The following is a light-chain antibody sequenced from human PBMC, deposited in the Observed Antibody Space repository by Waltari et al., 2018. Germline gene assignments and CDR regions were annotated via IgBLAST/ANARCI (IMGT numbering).Light chain of an antibody. CDR2: SAS. V-gene: IGKV1-17*01. J-gene: IGKJ3*01. CDR1: QAISTH. Sequence: DIQMTQSPSSLSASVGDRVTITCRASQAISTHLNWFQQKRGKPPKRLIYSASTLEGVVPSMFSGSGSGTDFTLTISSLQPEDFATYYCLQYNNYPFTFGPGTKVDIK. CDR3: LQYNNYPFT.